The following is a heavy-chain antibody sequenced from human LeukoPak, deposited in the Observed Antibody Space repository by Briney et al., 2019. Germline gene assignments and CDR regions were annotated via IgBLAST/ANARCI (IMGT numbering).Heavy chain of an antibody. CDR2: INPNSGGT. CDR1: GYTFTGYY. CDR3: ARETLYSGYDSGYYYYGMDV. Sequence: ASVKVSCKASGYTFTGYYMHWVRQAPGQGLEWMGWINPNSGGTNYAQKFQGRVTMTRDTSISTAYMELSRLRSDDTAVYYCARETLYSGYDSGYYYYGMDVWGQGTTVTVSS. V-gene: IGHV1-2*02. D-gene: IGHD5-12*01. J-gene: IGHJ6*02.